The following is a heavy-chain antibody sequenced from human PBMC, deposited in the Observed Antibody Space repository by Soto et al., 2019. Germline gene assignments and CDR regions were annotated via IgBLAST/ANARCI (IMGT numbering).Heavy chain of an antibody. CDR2: INPTGGST. J-gene: IGHJ6*02. D-gene: IGHD3-3*01. CDR3: ARGEWLSTFGMDL. CDR1: GYTFTNYY. V-gene: IGHV1-46*01. Sequence: ASVKVSCKASGYTFTNYYMHWVRQAPGQGLEWVGIINPTGGSTTYAQKFQGRVTMTRDTSTSTVYMELSSLRSEDTAVYYCARGEWLSTFGMDLWGQGTRVPVSS.